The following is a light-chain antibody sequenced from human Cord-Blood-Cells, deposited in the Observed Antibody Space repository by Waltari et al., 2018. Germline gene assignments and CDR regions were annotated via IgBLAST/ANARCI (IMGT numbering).Light chain of an antibody. V-gene: IGLV2-14*01. J-gene: IGLJ2*01. Sequence: QSVLTHPASVSGSPGQSFTISCPGTSSDVGGYNYVPWFQQHPGKAPKLMIYDVSNRPSGVSNRFSGSKSGNTASLTISGLQAEDEADYYCSSYTSSSTLVVFGGGTKLTVL. CDR3: SSYTSSSTLVV. CDR1: SSDVGGYNY. CDR2: DVS.